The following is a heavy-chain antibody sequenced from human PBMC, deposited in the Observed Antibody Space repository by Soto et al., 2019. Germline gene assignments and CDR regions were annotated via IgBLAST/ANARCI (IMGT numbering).Heavy chain of an antibody. D-gene: IGHD7-27*01. CDR1: GFTFSSYA. Sequence: GGSLRLSCAASGFTFSSYAMQWVSQAPGKGLEWFAVISYDGSNKYYADSVKGLFTISRVNFKNKLYLPMNSLRAEDTAVYYRATSAGDNGAFDIWGQGTMVTV. CDR2: ISYDGSNK. CDR3: ATSAGDNGAFDI. V-gene: IGHV3-30*14. J-gene: IGHJ3*02.